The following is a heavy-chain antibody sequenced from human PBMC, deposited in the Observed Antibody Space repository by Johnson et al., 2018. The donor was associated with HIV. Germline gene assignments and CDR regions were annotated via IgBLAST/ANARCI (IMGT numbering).Heavy chain of an antibody. V-gene: IGHV3-30*02. CDR3: AREGYDIYDAVEI. CDR2: IRYDGSNK. CDR1: GFTFSSYG. Sequence: QVQLVESGGGVVQPGGSLRLSCAASGFTFSSYGMHWVRQAPGKGLEWVAFIRYDGSNKYYADSVKGRFTISRDNSKNTLYLQMNILRGEDTAVYYCAREGYDIYDAVEIWCQGTMVTVSS. D-gene: IGHD3-22*01. J-gene: IGHJ3*02.